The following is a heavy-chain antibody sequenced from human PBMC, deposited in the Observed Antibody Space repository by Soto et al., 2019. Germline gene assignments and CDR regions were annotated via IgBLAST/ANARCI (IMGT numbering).Heavy chain of an antibody. CDR2: IYHSGST. CDR3: ARHRAPYYDFWSGYYPPGAFDI. J-gene: IGHJ3*02. Sequence: SETLSLTCAVSGGSISSSNWWSWVRQPPGKGLEWIGEIYHSGSTNYNPSLKSRVTISVDKSKNQFSLKLSSVTAADTAVFYCARHRAPYYDFWSGYYPPGAFDIWGQGTMVTVSS. V-gene: IGHV4-4*02. D-gene: IGHD3-3*01. CDR1: GGSISSSNW.